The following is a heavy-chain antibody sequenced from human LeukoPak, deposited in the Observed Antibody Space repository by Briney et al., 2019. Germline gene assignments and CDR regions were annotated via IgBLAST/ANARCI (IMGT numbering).Heavy chain of an antibody. Sequence: GGSLRLSCAASGFTFSTYDMHWVRQPTGRGLEWASAIGTAGDTYYPGSVKGRFTISRENAKNSLYLQINSLRADDTAVYYCARGDYGDYYFDYWGQGTLVTVSS. V-gene: IGHV3-13*01. CDR2: IGTAGDT. J-gene: IGHJ4*02. CDR1: GFTFSTYD. D-gene: IGHD4-17*01. CDR3: ARGDYGDYYFDY.